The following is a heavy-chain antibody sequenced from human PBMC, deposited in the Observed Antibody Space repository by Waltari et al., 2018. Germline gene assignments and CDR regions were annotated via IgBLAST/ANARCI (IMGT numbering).Heavy chain of an antibody. CDR1: GFTFSTSG. CDR3: ATYSASRGFNY. Sequence: QVQLVESGGGVVQPGESLRLSCAASGFTFSTSGWHGVRQAPGKGVEWVAYIRSDGRNINYADSVKGRFTISRDNSKNTLYLQMNSLRAEDTAVYYCATYSASRGFNYWGQGTLVTVSS. J-gene: IGHJ4*02. V-gene: IGHV3-30*02. D-gene: IGHD6-13*01. CDR2: IRSDGRNI.